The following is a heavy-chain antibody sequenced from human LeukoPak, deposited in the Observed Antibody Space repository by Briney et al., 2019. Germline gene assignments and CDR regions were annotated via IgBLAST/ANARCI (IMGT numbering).Heavy chain of an antibody. CDR1: GYTFTSYG. CDR2: FDPEDGET. J-gene: IGHJ4*02. V-gene: IGHV1-24*01. Sequence: GASVKVSCKASGYTFTSYGISWVRQAPGQGLEWMGGFDPEDGETIYAQKFQGRVTMTEDRSTDTAYMELSSLRSEDTAVYYCATTYYYDSSGYHYFDYWGKGTLVTVSS. D-gene: IGHD3-22*01. CDR3: ATTYYYDSSGYHYFDY.